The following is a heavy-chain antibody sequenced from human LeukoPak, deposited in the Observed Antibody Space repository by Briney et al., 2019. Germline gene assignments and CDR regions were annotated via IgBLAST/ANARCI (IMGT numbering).Heavy chain of an antibody. Sequence: GGSLRLSRAASGFTFTNAWMSWVRQGTGKGLEWVGRIKSKIDGGTTDYAAPVKGRFTISRDDSGNTLYLQMNSLKTEDTAVYYCTTDAGYTSRWYNYWGQGTLVTVSS. CDR1: GFTFTNAW. D-gene: IGHD6-13*01. CDR2: IKSKIDGGTT. V-gene: IGHV3-15*01. J-gene: IGHJ4*02. CDR3: TTDAGYTSRWYNY.